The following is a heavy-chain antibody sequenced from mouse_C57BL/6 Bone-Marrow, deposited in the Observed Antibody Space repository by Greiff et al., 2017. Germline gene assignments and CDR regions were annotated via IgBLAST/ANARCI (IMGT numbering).Heavy chain of an antibody. Sequence: QVQLKQSGPGLVQPSQSLSITCTVSGFSLTSYGVHWVRQSPGKGLEWLGVIWSGGSTDYNAAFISRLSISKDNSKSQVSFKMNSLQADDTAIYYCARRDLYAMDYWGQGTSVTVSS. CDR2: IWSGGST. V-gene: IGHV2-2*01. D-gene: IGHD3-3*01. CDR1: GFSLTSYG. CDR3: ARRDLYAMDY. J-gene: IGHJ4*01.